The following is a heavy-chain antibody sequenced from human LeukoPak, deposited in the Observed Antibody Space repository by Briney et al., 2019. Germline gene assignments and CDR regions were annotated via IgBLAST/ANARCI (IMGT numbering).Heavy chain of an antibody. CDR3: ARDRLRWSPELDY. D-gene: IGHD4-23*01. CDR1: GFTFSSYA. J-gene: IGHJ4*02. Sequence: GRSLRLSCAASGFTFSSYAMHWVRQAPGKGLEWVAVISYDGSNKYYADSVKGRFTISRDNAKNSLYLQMNSLRAEDTAVYYCARDRLRWSPELDYWGQGTLVTVSS. V-gene: IGHV3-30-3*01. CDR2: ISYDGSNK.